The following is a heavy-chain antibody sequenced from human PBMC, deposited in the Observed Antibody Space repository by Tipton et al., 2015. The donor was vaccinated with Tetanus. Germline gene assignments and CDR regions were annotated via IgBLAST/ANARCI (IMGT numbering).Heavy chain of an antibody. J-gene: IGHJ5*02. CDR1: GASFSGSY. V-gene: IGHV3-7*01. CDR2: IKQDGSET. Sequence: LSLTCAVSGASFSGSYWTWVRQAPGKGLEWVANIKQDGSETSYVDSVKGRFTVSRDNAKNSLSLQMNSLGAEDTAVYYCARGLRRLFCTSASCHPNWCDPWGQGTLVTVSS. D-gene: IGHD2-2*01. CDR3: ARGLRRLFCTSASCHPNWCDP.